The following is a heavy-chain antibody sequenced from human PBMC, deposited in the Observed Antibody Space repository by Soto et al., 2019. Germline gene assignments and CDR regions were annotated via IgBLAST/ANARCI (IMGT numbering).Heavy chain of an antibody. CDR2: IYYSGST. D-gene: IGHD3-10*01. J-gene: IGHJ4*02. CDR1: GGSISSYY. Sequence: SETLSLTCTVSGGSISSYYWSWIRQPPGKGLEWIGYIYYSGSTNYNPSLKSRVTISVDTSKNQFSLKLSSVTAADTAVYYCAGRYGSGFDYWGQGTLVTVSS. CDR3: AGRYGSGFDY. V-gene: IGHV4-59*08.